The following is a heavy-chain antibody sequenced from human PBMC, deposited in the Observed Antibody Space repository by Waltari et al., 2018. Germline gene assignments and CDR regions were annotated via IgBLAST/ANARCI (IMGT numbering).Heavy chain of an antibody. V-gene: IGHV4-38-2*01. J-gene: IGHJ5*02. Sequence: QVQLQESGPGLVKPSETLSLTCAVSGYSISSGYYWGWIRQPPGKGLEWIGSIFHSGSSYSNTCLSVRGTLSVDTSKNQFSRQLSSVTAADTAMYYCARGQQRNYEFWSGYYPANWCDPGGQGTLVTVSS. CDR1: GYSISSGYY. CDR3: ARGQQRNYEFWSGYYPANWCDP. D-gene: IGHD3-3*01. CDR2: IFHSGSS.